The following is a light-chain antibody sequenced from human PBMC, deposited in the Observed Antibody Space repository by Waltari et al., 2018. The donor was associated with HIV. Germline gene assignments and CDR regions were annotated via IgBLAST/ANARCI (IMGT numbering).Light chain of an antibody. Sequence: IQMSQFPSSLSSSIGDRAPLPCRSSQIISKSLNWFQQKPGKAPQLLIYAGTTLQRGVPSRFSGSVSGTDFTLTISSLQVDDFATYFCQQGFMIPLTFGPGTKVDMK. V-gene: IGKV1-39*01. CDR3: QQGFMIPLT. J-gene: IGKJ3*01. CDR1: QIISKS. CDR2: AGT.